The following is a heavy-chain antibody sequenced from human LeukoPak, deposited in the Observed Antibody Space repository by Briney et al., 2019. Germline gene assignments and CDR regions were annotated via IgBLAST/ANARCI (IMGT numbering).Heavy chain of an antibody. CDR3: ARYYGSGRDGDY. D-gene: IGHD3-10*01. Sequence: PSETLYLTCTVSGGSISTYYWSWIRQPPGKGLEWIGYIYNTGSTNYNPSLKSRVTISVDTSKNQFSLKVNSVTAADTAVYFCARYYGSGRDGDYWGQGTLVTVSS. CDR1: GGSISTYY. V-gene: IGHV4-4*08. CDR2: IYNTGST. J-gene: IGHJ4*02.